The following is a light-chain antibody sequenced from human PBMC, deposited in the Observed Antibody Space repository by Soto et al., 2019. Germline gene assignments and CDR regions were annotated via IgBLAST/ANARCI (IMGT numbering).Light chain of an antibody. Sequence: EIVLTQSPGTLSLSPGESATLPCRASQSVSSTYLAWYQQKPGQAPRLLIYGASSRATGIPDRFSGSGSGTDFTLTISGLEPEDFAVYYCQHYGILPPMYTFGQGTKLEIK. CDR1: QSVSSTY. CDR3: QHYGILPPMYT. J-gene: IGKJ2*01. V-gene: IGKV3-20*01. CDR2: GAS.